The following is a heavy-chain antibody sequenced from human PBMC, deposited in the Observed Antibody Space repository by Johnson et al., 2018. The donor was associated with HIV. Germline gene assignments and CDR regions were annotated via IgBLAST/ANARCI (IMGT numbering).Heavy chain of an antibody. V-gene: IGHV3-30-3*01. J-gene: IGHJ3*02. CDR1: GFTFSNSA. CDR2: ISYDGDNI. D-gene: IGHD3-10*01. CDR3: ARDRSLWFRELWPRDAFDM. Sequence: QVQLVESGGGLVQPGGSLRLSCAASGFTFSNSAMHWVRQAPGKGLEWVAVISYDGDNIYYADSVKGRFTISRDNSKNTRYLQMNSLRVADTAVYYCARDRSLWFRELWPRDAFDMWGQGTKITVSS.